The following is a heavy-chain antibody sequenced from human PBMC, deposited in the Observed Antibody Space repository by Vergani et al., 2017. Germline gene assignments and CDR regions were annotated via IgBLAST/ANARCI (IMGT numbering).Heavy chain of an antibody. CDR1: GGSISSGDYY. D-gene: IGHD4-23*01. V-gene: IGHV4-30-4*01. J-gene: IGHJ4*02. CDR3: ASLQTTVVRGGFDY. CDR2: IYYSGST. Sequence: QVQLQESGPGLVKPSQTLSLTCTVSGGSISSGDYYWSWIRPPPGKGLEWIGYIYYSGSTYYNPSLKSRVTISVDTSKNQCSLKLSSVTAADTAVYYCASLQTTVVRGGFDYWGQGTLVTVSS.